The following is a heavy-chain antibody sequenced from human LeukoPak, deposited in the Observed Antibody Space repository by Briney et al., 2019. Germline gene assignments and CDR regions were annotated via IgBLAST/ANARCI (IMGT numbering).Heavy chain of an antibody. J-gene: IGHJ6*02. D-gene: IGHD3-10*01. CDR1: GGPIRRYY. CDR2: ITDSGTT. Sequence: PSETLSLTCTVSGGPIRRYYWSWIRQPPGKGLEWIEYITDSGTTKYNPSLKSRVTISVDTSKDQFSLTLRSVIAADTAVYYCARDRGTMVRYYYGMDVWGQGTTVTVSS. CDR3: ARDRGTMVRYYYGMDV. V-gene: IGHV4-59*01.